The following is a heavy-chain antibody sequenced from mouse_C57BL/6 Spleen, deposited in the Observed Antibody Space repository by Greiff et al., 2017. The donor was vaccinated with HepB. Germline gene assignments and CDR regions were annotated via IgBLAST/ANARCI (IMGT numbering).Heavy chain of an antibody. D-gene: IGHD4-1*01. V-gene: IGHV1-80*01. CDR1: GYAFSSYW. CDR3: ARRGVTGTSYFDC. Sequence: VQLQQSGAELVKPGASVKISCKASGYAFSSYWMNWVKQRPGKGLEWIGQIYPGDGDTNYNGKFKGKATLTADKSSSTAYMQLSSLTSEDSAVYFCARRGVTGTSYFDCWGQGTTLTVSS. CDR2: IYPGDGDT. J-gene: IGHJ2*01.